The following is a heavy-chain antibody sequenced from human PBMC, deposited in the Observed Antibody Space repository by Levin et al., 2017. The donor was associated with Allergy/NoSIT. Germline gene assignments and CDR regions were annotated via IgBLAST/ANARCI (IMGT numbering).Heavy chain of an antibody. Sequence: SYTLSLTFTFSFFSIIFINSYFFNTLHPPFNFLYLIVSIYYSGTTYYNPSLKSRVTISVDTSKNQFSLKLSSVAAADMAVYYCVTKEYVLYYFSHWGQGTLVTVSS. CDR2: IYYSGTT. CDR3: VTKEYVLYYFSH. J-gene: IGHJ4*02. V-gene: IGHV4-39*01. CDR1: FFSIIFINSY. D-gene: IGHD2/OR15-2a*01.